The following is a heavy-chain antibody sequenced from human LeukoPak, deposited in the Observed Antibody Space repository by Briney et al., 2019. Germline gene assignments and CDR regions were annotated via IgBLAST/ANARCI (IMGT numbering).Heavy chain of an antibody. V-gene: IGHV3-21*01. CDR2: ISSSSSYI. CDR1: GFTFSSHD. J-gene: IGHJ4*02. D-gene: IGHD6-13*01. CDR3: ARDRGYSSSRYEKEYYFDY. Sequence: GGSLRLSCAASGFTFSSHDMNWVRQAPGKGLEWVSSISSSSSYIYYADSVKGRFTISRDNAKNSLYLQMNSLRAEDTAVYYCARDRGYSSSRYEKEYYFDYWGQGTLVTVSS.